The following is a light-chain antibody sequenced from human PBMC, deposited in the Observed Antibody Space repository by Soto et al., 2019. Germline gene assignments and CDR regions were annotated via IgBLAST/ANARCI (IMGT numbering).Light chain of an antibody. CDR2: SNN. J-gene: IGLJ1*01. Sequence: QSVLTQPPSASGTPGQRVTISCSGSSSNIGSNSVNWYQQLPGAAPKLLIYSNNQRPSGVPDRFSGSKSGTSASLAISGLQSEDEADYYCAAWDDSLNGREVFGTGPKVTVL. CDR1: SSNIGSNS. V-gene: IGLV1-44*01. CDR3: AAWDDSLNGREV.